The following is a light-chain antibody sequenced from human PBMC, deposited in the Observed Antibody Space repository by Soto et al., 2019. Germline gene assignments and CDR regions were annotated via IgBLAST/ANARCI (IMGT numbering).Light chain of an antibody. V-gene: IGLV2-11*01. J-gene: IGLJ1*01. Sequence: QSALTQPRSVSGSPGQSVTISCTGTSSDVGGYNYVSWYQQYPGKAPKLMIYDVSTRPSGVPDRFSGSKSGNTASLTISGLQAEDEADYYCCSYAGSYTVVFGTGTKLTVL. CDR1: SSDVGGYNY. CDR2: DVS. CDR3: CSYAGSYTVV.